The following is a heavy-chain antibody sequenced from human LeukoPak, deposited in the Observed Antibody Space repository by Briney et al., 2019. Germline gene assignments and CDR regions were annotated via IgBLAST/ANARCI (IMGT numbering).Heavy chain of an antibody. V-gene: IGHV4-59*01. Sequence: PSETLSLTCTVSGGSISSYYWSWIRQPPGKGLEWIGYIYYSGSTNYNPSLKSRVTISVDTSKNQFSLKLSSVTAADTAVYYCARVGIKRYAFDYWGQGTLVTVSS. D-gene: IGHD5-24*01. CDR2: IYYSGST. CDR1: GGSISSYY. CDR3: ARVGIKRYAFDY. J-gene: IGHJ4*02.